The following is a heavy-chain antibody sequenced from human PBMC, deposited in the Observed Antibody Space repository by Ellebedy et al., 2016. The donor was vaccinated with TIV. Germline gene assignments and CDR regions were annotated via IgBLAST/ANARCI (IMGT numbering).Heavy chain of an antibody. CDR2: IIFSNII. D-gene: IGHD1-1*01. V-gene: IGHV3-69-1*01. J-gene: IGHJ4*02. CDR3: LRDTTAGGLDY. Sequence: GGSLRLXXVASGLTFRTDYMNWVRQAPGKGPEWLSYIIFSNIIFYADSVKGRFTISRDNAKNSLYLQMNSLRPDDTALYFCLRDTTAGGLDYWGQGIPVTVSS. CDR1: GLTFRTDY.